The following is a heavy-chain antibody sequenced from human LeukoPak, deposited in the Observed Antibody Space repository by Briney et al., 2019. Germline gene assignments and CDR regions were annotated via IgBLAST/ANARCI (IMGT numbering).Heavy chain of an antibody. J-gene: IGHJ5*02. Sequence: SETLSLTCAVYGGSFSGYYWSWIRQPPGKGLEWIGEINHSGSTNYNPSLKSRVTISVDTSKNQFSLKLSSVTAADTAVYYCARGGPPYCGGDCYPNWFDPWGQGTLVTVSS. CDR3: ARGGPPYCGGDCYPNWFDP. D-gene: IGHD2-21*02. CDR2: INHSGST. V-gene: IGHV4-34*01. CDR1: GGSFSGYY.